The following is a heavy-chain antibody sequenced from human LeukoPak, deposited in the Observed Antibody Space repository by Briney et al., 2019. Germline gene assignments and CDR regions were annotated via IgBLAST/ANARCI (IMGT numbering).Heavy chain of an antibody. Sequence: GGSLRLSCAASGFTFSSYWVSWVRQAPGKGLEWVANIKQDGSEKYYVDSVKGRFTISRDNAKNSLYLQMNSLRAVDTAVYYCAREDSPIRFLEWLTPLDYWGQGTLVTVSS. D-gene: IGHD3-3*01. CDR2: IKQDGSEK. CDR1: GFTFSSYW. V-gene: IGHV3-7*03. J-gene: IGHJ4*02. CDR3: AREDSPIRFLEWLTPLDY.